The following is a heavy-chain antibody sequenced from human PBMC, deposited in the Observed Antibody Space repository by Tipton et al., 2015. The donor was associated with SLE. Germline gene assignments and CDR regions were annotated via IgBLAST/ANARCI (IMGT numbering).Heavy chain of an antibody. J-gene: IGHJ5*02. CDR2: IYYSGST. CDR3: ARDGPRWFDP. Sequence: TLSLTCTVSGGSISSYYWSWIRQPTGKGLEWIGYIYYSGSTNYNPSLKSRVTISVDTSKNQFSLKLSSVTAADTAVYYCARDGPRWFDPWGQGTLVTVSS. CDR1: GGSISSYY. V-gene: IGHV4-59*01.